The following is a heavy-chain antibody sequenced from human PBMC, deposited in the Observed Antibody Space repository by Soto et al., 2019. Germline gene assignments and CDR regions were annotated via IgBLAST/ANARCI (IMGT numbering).Heavy chain of an antibody. J-gene: IGHJ5*02. CDR2: INTNNGAT. CDR3: ESHDPGARFDP. Sequence: QVQLVQSGAEVKKPGASEKVSCKAPSYIFTAYFMNWVRQAPGQGLEWMGWINTNNGATHYGLSFQGRVTMTRDTSISTAYMELSSLRSDDTAVYYCESHDPGARFDPWGQGTLVIVSS. V-gene: IGHV1-2*02. D-gene: IGHD1-1*01. CDR1: SYIFTAYF.